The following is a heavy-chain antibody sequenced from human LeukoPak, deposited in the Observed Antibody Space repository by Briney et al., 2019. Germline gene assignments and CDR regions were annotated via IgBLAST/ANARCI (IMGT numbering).Heavy chain of an antibody. J-gene: IGHJ3*02. D-gene: IGHD6-19*01. V-gene: IGHV1-69*05. CDR3: ARDGGWQAFDI. Sequence: ASVKVSCKASGGTFSSYAIGWVRQAPGQGLEWMGGIIPIFGTATYAQKFQGRVTITTDESTSTAYMELSSQRSEDTAVYYCARDGGWQAFDIWGQGTMVTVSS. CDR1: GGTFSSYA. CDR2: IIPIFGTA.